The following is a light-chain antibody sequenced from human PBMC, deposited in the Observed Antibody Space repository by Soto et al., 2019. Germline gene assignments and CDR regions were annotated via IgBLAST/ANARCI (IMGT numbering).Light chain of an antibody. J-gene: IGKJ3*01. V-gene: IGKV1-39*01. CDR3: QQSYSTPGIT. CDR2: AAS. CDR1: QSISSY. Sequence: DIQMTQSPSSLSASVGDRVTITCRASQSISSYLNWYQQKPGKAPKLLIYAASSLQSGVPSRLSGSGSGTDFTLTISSLQPEDFATYSCQQSYSTPGITFGPGTKVDI.